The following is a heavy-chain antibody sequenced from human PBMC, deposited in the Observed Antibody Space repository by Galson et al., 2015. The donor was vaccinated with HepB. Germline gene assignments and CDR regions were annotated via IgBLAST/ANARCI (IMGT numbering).Heavy chain of an antibody. CDR2: IWYDESNI. D-gene: IGHD3-3*01. CDR1: GFTFSSYG. CDR3: AREAHDFWSGYINGPVDL. V-gene: IGHV3-33*01. J-gene: IGHJ3*01. Sequence: SLRLSCAASGFTFSSYGMHWVRQAPGKGLEWVAVIWYDESNIYYADSVKGRFTISRDNSKNTLFLQMNSLRAEDTAVYHCAREAHDFWSGYINGPVDLWGQGTKVTVSS.